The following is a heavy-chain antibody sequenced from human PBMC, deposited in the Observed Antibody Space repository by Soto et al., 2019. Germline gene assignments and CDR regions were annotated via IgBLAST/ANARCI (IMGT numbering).Heavy chain of an antibody. CDR3: ARGGPNWDYYFYGMDV. CDR1: GFTFNNYD. Sequence: PGGSLRLSCAASGFTFNNYDMLWVRQAPGKGLEWVSTFGSAGDIYYSDPVKGRFTISRDNARNSLYLQMNSLRAADTAVYYCARGGPNWDYYFYGMDVWGQGTTVTVSS. CDR2: FGSAGDI. J-gene: IGHJ6*02. V-gene: IGHV3-13*01. D-gene: IGHD3-16*01.